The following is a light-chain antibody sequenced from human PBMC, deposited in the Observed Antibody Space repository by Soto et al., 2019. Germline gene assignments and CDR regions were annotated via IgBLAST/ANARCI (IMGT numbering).Light chain of an antibody. CDR2: DVN. CDR1: SNNY. CDR3: GSYTTSGSVV. V-gene: IGLV2-14*03. J-gene: IGLJ2*01. Sequence: QSALTQPASVSGSPGQSIAISCIGTSNNYVSWYQQHPGKAPKLVIYDVNNRPSGVSNRFSGSKSGNTASLTISGLQAEDEADYYCGSYTTSGSVVFGGGTQLTVL.